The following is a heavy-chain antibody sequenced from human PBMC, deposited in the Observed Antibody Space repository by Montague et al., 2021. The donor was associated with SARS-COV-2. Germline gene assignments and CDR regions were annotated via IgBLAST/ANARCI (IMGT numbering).Heavy chain of an antibody. CDR1: VFTLSAYW. V-gene: IGHV3-7*03. Sequence: SLRLSRAASVFTLSAYWMTLVRQAPGKGLEWVASLSQDVSEKNSLDSVNGRFTISRDNAKSSLYLQLNSLRAEDTAVFYCARVVSNGWTFDYWGQGTLVTVSS. J-gene: IGHJ4*02. D-gene: IGHD6-19*01. CDR2: LSQDVSEK. CDR3: ARVVSNGWTFDY.